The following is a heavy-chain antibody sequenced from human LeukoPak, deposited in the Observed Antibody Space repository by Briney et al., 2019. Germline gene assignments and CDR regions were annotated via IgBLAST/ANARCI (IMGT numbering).Heavy chain of an antibody. CDR1: GDSVSSNSAA. D-gene: IGHD6-13*01. CDR2: TYYRSKWYN. V-gene: IGHV6-1*01. J-gene: IGHJ4*02. CDR3: ARLYGSSWYPNSWYAVDY. Sequence: SQTLSLTCAISGDSVSSNSAAWNWIRQSPSRGLEWLGRTYYRSKWYNDYAVSVKSRITINPDTSKNQFSLRLNSVTPEDTAVYYCARLYGSSWYPNSWYAVDYWGQGTLVTVSS.